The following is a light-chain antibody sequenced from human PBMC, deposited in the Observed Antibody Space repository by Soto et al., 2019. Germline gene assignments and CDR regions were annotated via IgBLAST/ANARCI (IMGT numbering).Light chain of an antibody. CDR1: QSVSSN. CDR3: QQYGSSPSWT. J-gene: IGKJ1*01. Sequence: EIVMTQSPPTLSVSPGEIATLSCRGSQSVSSNLAWYQQKPGQAPRLLIYGASSRATGIPDRFSGSGSGTDFTLTISRLEPEDFAVYYCQQYGSSPSWTFGQGTKVDIK. CDR2: GAS. V-gene: IGKV3-20*01.